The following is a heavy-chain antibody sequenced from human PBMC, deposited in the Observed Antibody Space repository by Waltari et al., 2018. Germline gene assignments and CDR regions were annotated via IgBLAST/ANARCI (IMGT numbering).Heavy chain of an antibody. CDR3: ARDSRIAVAGNWFDP. CDR2: IYHSGST. Sequence: QVQLQESGPGLVKPSETLSLTCAVSGYSISSGYYWGWIRQPPGKGLEWIGSIYHSGSTYYNPSLKSRVTISVDTSKNQFSLKLSSVTAADTAVYYCARDSRIAVAGNWFDPWGQGTLVTVSS. J-gene: IGHJ5*02. D-gene: IGHD6-19*01. V-gene: IGHV4-38-2*02. CDR1: GYSISSGYY.